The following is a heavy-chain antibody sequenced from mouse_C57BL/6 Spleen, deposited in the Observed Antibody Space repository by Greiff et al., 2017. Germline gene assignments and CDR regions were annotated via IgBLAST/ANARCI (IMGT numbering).Heavy chain of an antibody. CDR3: AIDSSGYVRYYFDY. J-gene: IGHJ2*01. CDR1: GYTFPSYW. CDR2: IDPSDSYT. D-gene: IGHD3-2*02. V-gene: IGHV1-59*01. Sequence: QVQLQRPGAELVRPGTSVKLSCKASGYTFPSYWMHWVKQRPGQGLEWIGVIDPSDSYTTYNQKFKGKATLTVDTSSSTAYMQLSSLTSEDSAVYYCAIDSSGYVRYYFDYWGQGTTLTVSS.